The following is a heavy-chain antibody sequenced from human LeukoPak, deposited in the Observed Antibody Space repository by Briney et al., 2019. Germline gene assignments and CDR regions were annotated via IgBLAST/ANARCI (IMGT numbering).Heavy chain of an antibody. D-gene: IGHD3-22*01. V-gene: IGHV3-30*02. CDR2: IRYDGSNK. J-gene: IGHJ4*02. CDR1: GFTFNTFG. CDR3: AKTNYYDTTDDKPYTTHFDY. Sequence: GGSLRLSCAASGFTFNTFGMHWVRQAPGKGLEWVAFIRYDGSNKNYAESVKGRFTISRDNSNNILFLQMDSLRAEDTAMYYCAKTNYYDTTDDKPYTTHFDYWGQGTLVTVSS.